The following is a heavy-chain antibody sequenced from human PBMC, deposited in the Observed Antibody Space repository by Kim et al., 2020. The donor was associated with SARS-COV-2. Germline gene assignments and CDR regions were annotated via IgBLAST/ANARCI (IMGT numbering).Heavy chain of an antibody. D-gene: IGHD6-25*01. Sequence: GGSLRLSCAASGFTFSSYDMHWVRQATGKGLEWVSAIGTAGDTYYSGSVKGRLTISRENAKNSLYLQMNSLRAGDTAVYYCARGKTDGIAARYYGMDVWGQGTTVTVSS. J-gene: IGHJ6*02. CDR1: GFTFSSYD. V-gene: IGHV3-13*01. CDR2: IGTAGDT. CDR3: ARGKTDGIAARYYGMDV.